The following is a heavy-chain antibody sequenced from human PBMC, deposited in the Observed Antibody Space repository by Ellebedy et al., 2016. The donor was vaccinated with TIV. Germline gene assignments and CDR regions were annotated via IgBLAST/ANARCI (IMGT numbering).Heavy chain of an antibody. CDR1: GYTFTSYY. CDR3: ARDLGQLGPLRAFDI. CDR2: INPSGGST. J-gene: IGHJ3*02. V-gene: IGHV1-46*01. Sequence: AASVKVSCKASGYTFTSYYIHWVRQAPGQGLAWMGLINPSGGSTSYAQKLQGRVTMTRDASTSTVYMELSSLRSEDTAVYYCARDLGQLGPLRAFDIWGQGTMVTVSS. D-gene: IGHD6-6*01.